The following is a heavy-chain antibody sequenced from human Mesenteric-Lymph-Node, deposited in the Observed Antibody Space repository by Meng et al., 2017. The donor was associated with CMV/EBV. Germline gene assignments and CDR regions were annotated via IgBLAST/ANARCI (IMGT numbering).Heavy chain of an antibody. CDR2: IIPNFGTA. D-gene: IGHD6-19*01. Sequence: RQASGRNFRRYAISWVGQAPGQGLGWVGGIIPNFGTANYAQKFQGRVTITTDETTSTAYKELSSLRSDDTAVYYWSRFDGIAVENYWGQGTLVTVSS. J-gene: IGHJ4*02. CDR1: GRNFRRYA. CDR3: SRFDGIAVENY. V-gene: IGHV1-69*05.